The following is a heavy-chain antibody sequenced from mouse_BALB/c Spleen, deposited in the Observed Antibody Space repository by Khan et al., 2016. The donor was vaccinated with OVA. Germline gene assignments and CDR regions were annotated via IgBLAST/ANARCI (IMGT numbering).Heavy chain of an antibody. CDR3: ARISSYWYSDV. D-gene: IGHD6-2*01. CDR2: INTYTGEP. J-gene: IGHJ1*01. V-gene: IGHV9-1*02. Sequence: QIQLVQSGPELKKPGETVKISCKASGYTFTNYGMNWVKQAPGKGLKWMGWINTYTGEPTYADDFKGRFVFSLETPASTAYLQISNLKNEDMTTYFCARISSYWYSDVWGAGTTVTVSS. CDR1: GYTFTNYG.